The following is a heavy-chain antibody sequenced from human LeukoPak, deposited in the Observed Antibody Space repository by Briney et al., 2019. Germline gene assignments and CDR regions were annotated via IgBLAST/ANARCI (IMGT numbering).Heavy chain of an antibody. CDR2: ISHDGSQR. V-gene: IGHV3-30*18. CDR1: GLTFSRFG. D-gene: IGHD3-16*01. CDR3: AKGQNRNGGAFAY. Sequence: PGRSLRLSCAASGLTFSRFGMHWVRQAPGKGLDWVALISHDGSQRYYTDSVRGRFTISRDNSKNTLYLQMDSLRAEDTAVYYCAKGQNRNGGAFAYWGQGTLVTVSS. J-gene: IGHJ4*02.